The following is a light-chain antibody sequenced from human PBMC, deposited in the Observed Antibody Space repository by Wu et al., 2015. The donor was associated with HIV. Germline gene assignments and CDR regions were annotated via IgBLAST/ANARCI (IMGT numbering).Light chain of an antibody. CDR3: QQSYTVPVT. V-gene: IGKV1-39*01. Sequence: DIQMTQSPSSLSASVGDRVTITCRTSQSISTFLNWYQQKPGKAPKLLIYATSTLQSGVPSRFSGSGFGTDFTLTISSLQREDFATYYCQQSYTVPVTFGRGDQGWRSN. CDR1: QSISTF. J-gene: IGKJ4*01. CDR2: ATS.